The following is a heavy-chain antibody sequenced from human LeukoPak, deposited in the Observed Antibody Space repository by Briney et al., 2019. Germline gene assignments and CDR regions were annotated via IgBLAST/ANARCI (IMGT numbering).Heavy chain of an antibody. CDR1: GFTFSSYG. V-gene: IGHV3-7*01. CDR2: MKSDGSET. D-gene: IGHD6-19*01. J-gene: IGHJ4*02. Sequence: PGGSLRLSCAASGFTFSSYGMHWVRQAPGKGLEWVANMKSDGSETYYLDSVRGRFTISRDNAKNSLYLQMNNLRAEDTAMYFCARHDNSGWYSFTYWGQGTLVTVSS. CDR3: ARHDNSGWYSFTY.